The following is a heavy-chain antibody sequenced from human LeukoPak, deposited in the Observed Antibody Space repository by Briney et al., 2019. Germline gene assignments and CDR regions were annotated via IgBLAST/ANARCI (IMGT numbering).Heavy chain of an antibody. CDR1: GYTFTGAY. Sequence: ASVTVSCKPSGYTFTGAYVHWVRQAPGQGLEWMGWINPNSGETKFAQKFQGRVTMTRDTSISTVYMDLGGLRSDDTAVYYCARVLFNSGYDYWGQGSLVTVSS. CDR2: INPNSGET. V-gene: IGHV1-2*02. J-gene: IGHJ4*02. CDR3: ARVLFNSGYDY. D-gene: IGHD3-9*01.